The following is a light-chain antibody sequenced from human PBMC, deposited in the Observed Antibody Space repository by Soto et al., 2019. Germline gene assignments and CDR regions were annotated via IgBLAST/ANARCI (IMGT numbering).Light chain of an antibody. CDR1: QTLTDR. CDR3: QQYNSYST. V-gene: IGKV1-5*01. CDR2: DAS. J-gene: IGKJ1*01. Sequence: DIQMTQSPSTLAASVGDRVTITCRASQTLTDRLAWYQQKPGKAPNLLIYDASTLESGVPSRFSGSVSGTEFLLTSSRLQPDDFATYYCQQYNSYSTFGQGTKVEIK.